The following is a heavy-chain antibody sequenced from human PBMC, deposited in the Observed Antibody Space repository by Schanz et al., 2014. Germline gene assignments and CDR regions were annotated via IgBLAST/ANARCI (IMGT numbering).Heavy chain of an antibody. CDR2: ISSSGSYI. Sequence: VQLVESGGGLVKPGGSLRLSCAAYGFTFNSYAMSWVRQAPGRGLEWVSSISSSGSYIYYADSVKGRFTISRDNSKNTLYLQMNTLRAEDTAVYYCARDRGYCSGGSCLTFDYWGQGTLVTVSS. D-gene: IGHD2-15*01. CDR3: ARDRGYCSGGSCLTFDY. CDR1: GFTFNSYA. J-gene: IGHJ4*02. V-gene: IGHV3-21*01.